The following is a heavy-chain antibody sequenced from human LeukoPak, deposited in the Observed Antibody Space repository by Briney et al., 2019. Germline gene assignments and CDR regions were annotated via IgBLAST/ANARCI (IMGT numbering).Heavy chain of an antibody. CDR1: GFTVSSNY. J-gene: IGHJ3*02. CDR3: ARDGSSGSRDAFDI. D-gene: IGHD6-19*01. Sequence: GGSLRLSCAASGFTVSSNYMSWVRQAPGKGLEWVSVIYSGGSTYSADSVKGRFTISRDNSKNTLYLQMNSLRAEDTAVYYCARDGSSGSRDAFDIWGQGTMVTVSS. V-gene: IGHV3-53*01. CDR2: IYSGGST.